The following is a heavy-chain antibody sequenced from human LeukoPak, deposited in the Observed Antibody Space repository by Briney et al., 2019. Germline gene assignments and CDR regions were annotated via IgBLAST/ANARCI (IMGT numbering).Heavy chain of an antibody. CDR2: IYSTGST. D-gene: IGHD6-13*01. CDR1: GGSINSYY. V-gene: IGHV4-4*07. Sequence: PSETLSLTCTVSGGSINSYYWSWIRQPAGKGLEWIGRIYSTGSTNYNPSLKSRVTMSVDTSKNQFSLRLRSVTAADTAVYYCPRQIASAGTAGFDFWGQGALGTVSS. J-gene: IGHJ4*02. CDR3: PRQIASAGTAGFDF.